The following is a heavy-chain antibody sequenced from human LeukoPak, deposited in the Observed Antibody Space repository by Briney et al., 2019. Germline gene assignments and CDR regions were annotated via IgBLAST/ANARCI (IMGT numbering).Heavy chain of an antibody. CDR3: ARGRVAAARSPFDY. Sequence: SETLSLTCAVYGGSFSGYYWSWIRQPPGKGLEWIGEINHSGSTNYNPSLKSRVTISVDTSKNQFSPKLSSVTAADTAVYYCARGRVAAARSPFDYWGQGTLVTVSS. CDR2: INHSGST. D-gene: IGHD6-13*01. V-gene: IGHV4-34*01. CDR1: GGSFSGYY. J-gene: IGHJ4*02.